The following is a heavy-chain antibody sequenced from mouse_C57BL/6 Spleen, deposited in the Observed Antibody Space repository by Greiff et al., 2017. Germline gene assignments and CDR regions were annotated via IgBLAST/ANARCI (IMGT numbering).Heavy chain of an antibody. J-gene: IGHJ1*03. V-gene: IGHV1-52*01. CDR1: GYTFTSYW. Sequence: QVKLQQPGAELVRPGSSVTLSCKASGYTFTSYWMHWVKQRPIQGLEWIGNIDPSDSETHYNQKFKDKATLTVDKSSSTAYMQLSSLTSEDSAVYYCARTATVVASGYFDLWGTGTTVTVSS. D-gene: IGHD1-1*01. CDR2: IDPSDSET. CDR3: ARTATVVASGYFDL.